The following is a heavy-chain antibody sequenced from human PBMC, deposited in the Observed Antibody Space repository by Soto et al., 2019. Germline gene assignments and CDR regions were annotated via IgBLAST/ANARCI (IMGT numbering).Heavy chain of an antibody. Sequence: ASVKVSCKASGYTFTGYYMHWVRQAPGQGLEWMGWINPNIGGTNYAQKFQGRVTMTRDTPISTAYMELSRLRSDDTAVYYCARDHGAVAATGQILPGLDPVFDCLGQGTMVTVS. J-gene: IGHJ4*02. CDR1: GYTFTGYY. CDR2: INPNIGGT. CDR3: ARDHGAVAATGQILPGLDPVFDC. D-gene: IGHD6-19*01. V-gene: IGHV1-2*02.